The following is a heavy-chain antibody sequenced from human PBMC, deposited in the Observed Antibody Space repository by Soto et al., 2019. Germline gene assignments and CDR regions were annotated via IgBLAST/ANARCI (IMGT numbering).Heavy chain of an antibody. V-gene: IGHV1-18*04. Sequence: GASVKVSCKASGYTFTSYGISWVRQAPGQGLEWMGWISAYNGNTNYAQKLQGRVTMTTDTSTSTAYMELRSLGSDDTAVYYCARDPWVGDIATYGMDGWGQGTTVTVSS. CDR1: GYTFTSYG. D-gene: IGHD3-10*01. CDR2: ISAYNGNT. CDR3: ARDPWVGDIATYGMDG. J-gene: IGHJ6*02.